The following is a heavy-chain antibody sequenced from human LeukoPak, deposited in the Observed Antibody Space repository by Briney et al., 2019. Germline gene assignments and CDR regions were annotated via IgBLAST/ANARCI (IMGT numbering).Heavy chain of an antibody. J-gene: IGHJ6*02. D-gene: IGHD5-12*01. V-gene: IGHV3-33*01. Sequence: LXLSCXASGFTXXSYGMHWVRQAPGKGLEWVAVIWYDGSNKYYADSVKGRFTISRDNSKNTLYLQMNSLRAEDTAVYYCARGDKRDGYNYSFSMDVWGQGTTVTVSS. CDR1: GFTXXSYG. CDR3: ARGDKRDGYNYSFSMDV. CDR2: IWYDGSNK.